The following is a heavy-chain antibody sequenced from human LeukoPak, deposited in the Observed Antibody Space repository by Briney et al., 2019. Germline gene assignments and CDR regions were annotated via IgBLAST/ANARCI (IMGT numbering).Heavy chain of an antibody. CDR2: ISYDGSNK. CDR1: GFTFSSYA. D-gene: IGHD4-23*01. J-gene: IGHJ4*02. CDR3: ARGATVVTADY. Sequence: GGSLRLSCAASGFTFSSYAMHWVRQAPGKGLECVAVISYDGSNKYYADSVKGRFTISRDNSKNTLYLQMNSLRAEDTAVYYCARGATVVTADYWGQGTLVTVSS. V-gene: IGHV3-30-3*01.